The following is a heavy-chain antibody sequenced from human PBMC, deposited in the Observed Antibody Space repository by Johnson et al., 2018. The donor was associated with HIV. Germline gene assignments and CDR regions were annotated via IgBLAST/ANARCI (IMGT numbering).Heavy chain of an antibody. CDR3: AKCLSGSYPRDAFDI. V-gene: IGHV3-11*01. CDR2: ISGSDGAI. Sequence: QVQLVESGGGWVQPGGSLSLSCAASGFTFSDSYMNWIRQAPGKGLEWVSYISGSDGAIWYADSVKGRFTVSRDNAKNSFYLQMNSLRVEDTAVYYCAKCLSGSYPRDAFDIWGQGTMVTVSS. D-gene: IGHD1-26*01. J-gene: IGHJ3*02. CDR1: GFTFSDSY.